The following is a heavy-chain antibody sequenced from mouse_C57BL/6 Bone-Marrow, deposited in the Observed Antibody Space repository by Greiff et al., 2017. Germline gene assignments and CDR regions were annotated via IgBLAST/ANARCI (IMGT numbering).Heavy chain of an antibody. CDR1: GFSLTSYG. D-gene: IGHD2-5*01. CDR2: IWSGGST. CDR3: ASPYYSNYEEFAY. Sequence: VQLQQSGPGLVQPSQSLSITCTVSGFSLTSYGVHWVRQSPGKGLEWLGVIWSGGSTDYNAAFISRLSISKDNSKIQVFFKMNNLQADDTAIYYCASPYYSNYEEFAYWGQGTLVTVSA. V-gene: IGHV2-2*01. J-gene: IGHJ3*01.